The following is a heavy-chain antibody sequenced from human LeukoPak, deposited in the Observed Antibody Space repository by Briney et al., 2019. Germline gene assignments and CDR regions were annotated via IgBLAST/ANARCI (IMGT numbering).Heavy chain of an antibody. V-gene: IGHV1-69*05. Sequence: SVKVSCKASGGTFSSYAISWVRQAPGQGLEWMGGIIPIFGTANYAQKFQGRVTITTDESTSTAYMELSSLRSEDTAVYYCARDYGSGSPFDYWGQGTLVTVSS. CDR2: IIPIFGTA. CDR1: GGTFSSYA. D-gene: IGHD3-10*01. J-gene: IGHJ4*02. CDR3: ARDYGSGSPFDY.